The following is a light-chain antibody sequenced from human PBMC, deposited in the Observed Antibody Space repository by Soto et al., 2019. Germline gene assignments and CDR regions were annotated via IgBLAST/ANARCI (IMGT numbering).Light chain of an antibody. V-gene: IGKV1-5*03. Sequence: DIQRTQSPSTLSGSVGDRVTITCRASQTISSWLAWYQQKPGKAPKLLIYKASTLKSGVPSRFSGSGSGTEFTLTISRLEPEDFAVYYCQHYSTSRGAFGQGTKV. J-gene: IGKJ1*01. CDR1: QTISSW. CDR3: QHYSTSRGA. CDR2: KAS.